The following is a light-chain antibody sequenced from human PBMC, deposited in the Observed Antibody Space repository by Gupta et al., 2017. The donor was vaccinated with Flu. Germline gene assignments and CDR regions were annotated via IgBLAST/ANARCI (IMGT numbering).Light chain of an antibody. CDR1: TGTVTTGHY. CDR2: NTN. J-gene: IGLJ3*02. CDR3: FRSYDDVRRV. V-gene: IGLV7-46*01. Sequence: QAVVPQQPSPTVSPGGTGTLTCGSSTGTVTTGHYPYWFQQKPGQAPRTLIYNTNNRHSWTPARFSGSVHGGKAALTLSGARPEDEADYYCFRSYDDVRRVFGGGTKLTVL.